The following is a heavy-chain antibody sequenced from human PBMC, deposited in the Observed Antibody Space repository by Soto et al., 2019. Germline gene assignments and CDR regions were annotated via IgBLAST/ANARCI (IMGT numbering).Heavy chain of an antibody. Sequence: ASVKVCCKAPGYTFTGYYMHCVRQSPGQGLEWMGWINPNSGGTNYAQKFQGWVTMTRDTSISTAYMELSRLRSDDTAVYYCAREGSTGCSGGSCYFTHYYYYMDVWGKGTTVTVSS. CDR1: GYTFTGYY. CDR2: INPNSGGT. J-gene: IGHJ6*03. V-gene: IGHV1-2*04. CDR3: AREGSTGCSGGSCYFTHYYYYMDV. D-gene: IGHD2-15*01.